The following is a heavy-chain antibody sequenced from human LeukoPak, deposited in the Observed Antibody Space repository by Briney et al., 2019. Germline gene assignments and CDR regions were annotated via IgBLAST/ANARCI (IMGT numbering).Heavy chain of an antibody. Sequence: GGSLRLSCAASGFTFSSYAMSWVRQAPGEGLEWVSAISGSGGSTYYADSVKGRFTISRDNSKNTLYLQMNSLRAEDTAVYYCASLVVRARYFGYWGQGTLVTVSS. CDR1: GFTFSSYA. V-gene: IGHV3-23*01. CDR3: ASLVVRARYFGY. J-gene: IGHJ4*02. CDR2: ISGSGGST. D-gene: IGHD3-10*01.